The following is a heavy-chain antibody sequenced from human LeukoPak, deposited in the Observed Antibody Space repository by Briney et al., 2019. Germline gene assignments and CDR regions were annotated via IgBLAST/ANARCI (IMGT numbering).Heavy chain of an antibody. J-gene: IGHJ3*01. CDR2: ITSGGAP. CDR1: GFTFTNYA. Sequence: GGSLRLSCAASGFTFTNYAVMWVRQAPGQGLEWVSAITSGGAPRYADSVRGRFTISRDNSKNTLYLQMNSLRAEDTAQYFCARHPNGDYIGAFEFWGQGTGVTVSS. CDR3: ARHPNGDYIGAFEF. D-gene: IGHD4-17*01. V-gene: IGHV3-23*01.